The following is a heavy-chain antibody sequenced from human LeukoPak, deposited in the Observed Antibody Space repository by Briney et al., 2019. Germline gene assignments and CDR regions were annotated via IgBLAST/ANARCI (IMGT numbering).Heavy chain of an antibody. CDR1: GFTFTSSA. CDR2: IVVGSGNT. Sequence: VASVKVSSKASGFTFTSSAMQWVRQARGQRLEWIGRIVVGSGNTNYAQKFQERVTITRDMSTSTAYMELSSLRYEDTAVYYCAAGLGDFWSGYSWFDPWGQGTLVTVSS. D-gene: IGHD3-3*01. CDR3: AAGLGDFWSGYSWFDP. V-gene: IGHV1-58*02. J-gene: IGHJ5*02.